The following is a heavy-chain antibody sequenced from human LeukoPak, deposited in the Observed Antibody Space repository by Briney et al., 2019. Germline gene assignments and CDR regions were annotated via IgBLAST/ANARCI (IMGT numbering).Heavy chain of an antibody. CDR2: IWFDGND. Sequence: SETLSLTCTVSGAFITRDTYYWAWVRQSPGKGLEWIGSIWFDGNDYYNPSLRSRVTISVDTSKNQFSLKLSSVTAADTAVYYCARMGSWELAFDYWGQGTLVTVSS. D-gene: IGHD1-26*01. V-gene: IGHV4-39*07. CDR1: GAFITRDTYY. J-gene: IGHJ4*02. CDR3: ARMGSWELAFDY.